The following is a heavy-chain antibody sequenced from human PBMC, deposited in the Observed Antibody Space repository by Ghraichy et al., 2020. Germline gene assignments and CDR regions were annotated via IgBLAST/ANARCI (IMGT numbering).Heavy chain of an antibody. Sequence: GESLNISCAASGFTFSSYGMHWVRQAPGKGLEWVAVLWYDGSDEYYADSVKGRFTISRDNSKNTLYLQLNSLRAEDTAVYYCARDKSRSSGWERYFDYWGQGTLVTVSS. D-gene: IGHD6-19*01. CDR3: ARDKSRSSGWERYFDY. V-gene: IGHV3-33*01. CDR2: LWYDGSDE. J-gene: IGHJ4*02. CDR1: GFTFSSYG.